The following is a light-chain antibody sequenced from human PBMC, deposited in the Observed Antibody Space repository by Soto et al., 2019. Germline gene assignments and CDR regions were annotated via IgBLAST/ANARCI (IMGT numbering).Light chain of an antibody. CDR3: MQALHLPGT. V-gene: IGKV2-28*01. CDR2: LAS. Sequence: IVLTQSPLSLPVSPGESASIACRSSQTLRHVNGHNYLDWYVQKPGQSPQLLIYLASNRSAGVPGRFSGSGSGTDFTLRISSVEAEDVGVYLCMQALHLPGTFGPGTRMEI. J-gene: IGKJ1*01. CDR1: QTLRHVNGHNY.